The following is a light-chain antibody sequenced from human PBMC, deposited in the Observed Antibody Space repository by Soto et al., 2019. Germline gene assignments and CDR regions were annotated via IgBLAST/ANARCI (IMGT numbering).Light chain of an antibody. J-gene: IGKJ2*01. CDR1: QSISSS. Sequence: IQMTQSPSTVSASVGDRVTITCRASQSISSSLAWYQQKPGKAPKVLIYDASSLDSGVPSRFSGSGYGTEFTLTVSSLQPGDFATYSCQQYESYPYSFGQGTKLEI. CDR2: DAS. CDR3: QQYESYPYS. V-gene: IGKV1-5*01.